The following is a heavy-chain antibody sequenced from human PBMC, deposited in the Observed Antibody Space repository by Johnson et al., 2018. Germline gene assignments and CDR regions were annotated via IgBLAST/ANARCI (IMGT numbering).Heavy chain of an antibody. D-gene: IGHD6-13*01. CDR3: VRGGGYSRGYAIDV. Sequence: VQLVQSGGGLVKPGGSLRLSCAGFGFAFRSYTLKWVRQGSGRGLEWVATSTGSSGEIKYADSVKGRFTISRENAEEALYLQMDSLSVEDTAVYYCVRGGGYSRGYAIDVGGQGTTVTVSS. V-gene: IGHV3-21*01. J-gene: IGHJ6*02. CDR1: GFAFRSYT. CDR2: STGSSGEI.